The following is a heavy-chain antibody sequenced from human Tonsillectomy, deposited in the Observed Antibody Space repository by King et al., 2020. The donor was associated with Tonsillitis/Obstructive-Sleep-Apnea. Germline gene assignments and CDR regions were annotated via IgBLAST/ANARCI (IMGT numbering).Heavy chain of an antibody. CDR2: IYYSGST. D-gene: IGHD6-19*01. V-gene: IGHV4-39*01. CDR1: GGSISSSSYY. CDR3: ARRDYSSGWYYFDY. J-gene: IGHJ4*02. Sequence: LQLQESGPGLVKPSETLSLTCTVSGGSISSSSYYWGWIRQPPGKGLEWIGRIYYSGSTYYNPSLKSRVTMSVDTSKNQFSLKLSSVTATDTAVYYCARRDYSSGWYYFDYWGQGTLVTVSS.